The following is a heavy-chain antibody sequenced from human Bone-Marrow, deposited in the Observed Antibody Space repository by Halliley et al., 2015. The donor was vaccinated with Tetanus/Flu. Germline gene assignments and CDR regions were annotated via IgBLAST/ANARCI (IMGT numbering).Heavy chain of an antibody. D-gene: IGHD3-10*01. CDR2: IHYGGNI. CDR1: GGSISSPSYY. Sequence: TLSLTCTVSGGSISSPSYYWGWIRQTPGKGLEWIASIHYGGNILYNTSLRSRITMSMDTSKSQFSLTLRSVTAADTATYHCATHGGDGPVSPFFDYWGQGSLVTVSS. CDR3: ATHGGDGPVSPFFDY. J-gene: IGHJ4*02. V-gene: IGHV4-39*01.